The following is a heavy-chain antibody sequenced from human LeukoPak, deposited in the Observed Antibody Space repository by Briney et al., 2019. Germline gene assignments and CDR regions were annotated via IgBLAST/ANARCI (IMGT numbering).Heavy chain of an antibody. J-gene: IGHJ4*02. CDR3: AKDIAQVIVGLLAYDS. V-gene: IGHV3-23*01. Sequence: GGSLRLSCAASGFTFDNYAMSWVRQAPGKGLEWVSGVSGSGDSTYYADSVKGRFTISRDNSKNTLYVQMSTLRAEDTAVYYCAKDIAQVIVGLLAYDSRGRGTLVTVSS. CDR2: VSGSGDST. CDR1: GFTFDNYA. D-gene: IGHD2-15*01.